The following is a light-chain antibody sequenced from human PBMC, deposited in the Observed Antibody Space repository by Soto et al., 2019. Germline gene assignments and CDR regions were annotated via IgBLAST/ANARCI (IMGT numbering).Light chain of an antibody. J-gene: IGLJ1*01. CDR3: SSATASSTRYV. CDR1: SSDVGGYNY. CDR2: DVS. Sequence: QSVLTQPASVSGSPGQSITISCTGTSSDVGGYNYVSWYQHHPGKAPKLMIFDVSDRPSGVSNRFSGSKSGNTASLTISGLKAVDEAVYYCSSATASSTRYVFGAVTNVT. V-gene: IGLV2-14*03.